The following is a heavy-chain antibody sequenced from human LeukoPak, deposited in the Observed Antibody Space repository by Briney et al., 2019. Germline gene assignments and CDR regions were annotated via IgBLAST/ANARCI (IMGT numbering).Heavy chain of an antibody. CDR3: AKLKRVGIAPFDD. D-gene: IGHD3-10*01. J-gene: IGHJ4*02. CDR2: ISGSGNKT. Sequence: GGSLRLSCAASGFTFSHFAMSWVRQAPGMGLHWVSTISGSGNKTYDADSVKGRFTISRGNSKNTLYLQMTGLRAEDTAVYYCAKLKRVGIAPFDDWGQGTLVTVSP. V-gene: IGHV3-23*01. CDR1: GFTFSHFA.